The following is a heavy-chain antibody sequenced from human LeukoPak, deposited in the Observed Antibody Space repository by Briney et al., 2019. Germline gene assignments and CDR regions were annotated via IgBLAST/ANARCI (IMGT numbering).Heavy chain of an antibody. CDR2: IYYSGTT. D-gene: IGHD2-15*01. V-gene: IGHV4-31*03. J-gene: IGHJ3*02. CDR1: GGSISSGDSY. CDR3: ARNGYCSGGSCYSNNAFDI. Sequence: ASETLSLTCTVSGGSISSGDSYWSWIRQLPGKGLEWIGYIYYSGTTYYNPSLKSRITISVDTSKNQFSLKLSSVTAADTAVYYCARNGYCSGGSCYSNNAFDIWGQGTMVTVSS.